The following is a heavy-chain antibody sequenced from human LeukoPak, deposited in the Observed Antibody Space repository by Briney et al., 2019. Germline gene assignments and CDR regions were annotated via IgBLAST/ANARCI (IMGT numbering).Heavy chain of an antibody. Sequence: SQTLSLTCTVSGVSFSXXXXXWSWIRQHPXXXXXXXGYIYHYGTTYYNPXXXXRLTMSVDMSKNQFSLRLSSVTAADTAVYYCARDRAAGDVVLDYWGQGILVTVSS. D-gene: IGHD6-13*01. V-gene: IGHV4-31*03. J-gene: IGHJ4*02. CDR2: IYHYGTT. CDR1: GVSFSXXXXX. CDR3: ARDRAAGDVVLDY.